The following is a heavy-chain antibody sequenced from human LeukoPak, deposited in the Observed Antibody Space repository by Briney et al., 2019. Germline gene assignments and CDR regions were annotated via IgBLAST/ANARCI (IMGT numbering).Heavy chain of an antibody. CDR2: INPHSGGT. Sequence: ASVKVSCKASGYTFTCYYIHWVRQAPGQGLEWMGWINPHSGGTNYAQRFQGGVTMTRDTSITTAYMELSGLRSDDTAVYYCARDVGEYCSSTNCYASHYWGQGTLVTVSS. J-gene: IGHJ4*02. V-gene: IGHV1-2*02. D-gene: IGHD2-2*01. CDR1: GYTFTCYY. CDR3: ARDVGEYCSSTNCYASHY.